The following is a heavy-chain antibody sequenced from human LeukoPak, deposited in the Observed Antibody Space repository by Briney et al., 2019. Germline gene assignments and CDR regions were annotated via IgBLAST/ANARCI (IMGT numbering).Heavy chain of an antibody. J-gene: IGHJ4*02. V-gene: IGHV3-23*01. CDR3: AKTNGYYDY. Sequence: GGSLRLSCAASGFTFSNYGMSWVRQAPGKGLEWVSGIIGNGDNTYYADSVKGRSSISRDNSKNTLYLQMDSLRAEDTAVYHCAKTNGYYDYWGRGTLVTVSS. D-gene: IGHD3-22*01. CDR2: IIGNGDNT. CDR1: GFTFSNYG.